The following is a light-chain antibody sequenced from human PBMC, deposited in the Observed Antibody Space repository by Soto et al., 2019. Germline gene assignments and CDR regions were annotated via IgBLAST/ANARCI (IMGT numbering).Light chain of an antibody. CDR1: SSDVGGYNY. CDR2: EVS. V-gene: IGLV2-8*01. J-gene: IGLJ3*02. Sequence: QSALTQPPSASGSPGQSVTISCTGTSSDVGGYNYVSWYQQHPGKAPKLMIYEVSKRPSGVPDRFSASKSGNMASLTVSGLQAEDEDDYYCSSYAGSNNVVFGGGTKVTVL. CDR3: SSYAGSNNVV.